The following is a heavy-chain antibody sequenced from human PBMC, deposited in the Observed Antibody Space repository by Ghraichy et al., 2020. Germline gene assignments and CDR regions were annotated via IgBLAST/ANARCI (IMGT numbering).Heavy chain of an antibody. Sequence: GGSLRLSCAASGFTFSTYAMSWVRQAPGKGLEWVSTISGSGGGTYYADSVKGRFTISRDNSKNTLYLQMNSLRAEDTAVYYCANRGIAARLDYWGQGTLVTVSS. V-gene: IGHV3-23*01. J-gene: IGHJ4*02. CDR1: GFTFSTYA. CDR2: ISGSGGGT. D-gene: IGHD6-6*01. CDR3: ANRGIAARLDY.